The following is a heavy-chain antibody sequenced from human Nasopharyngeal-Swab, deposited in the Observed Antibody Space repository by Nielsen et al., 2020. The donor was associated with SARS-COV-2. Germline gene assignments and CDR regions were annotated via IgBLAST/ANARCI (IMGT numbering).Heavy chain of an antibody. J-gene: IGHJ4*02. CDR3: AAVGRGAVAAYY. CDR1: GFTFSSYG. Sequence: AGSLRLSCAASGFTFSSYGMHWVRQAPGKGLEWVAVIWYDGSNKYYADSVKGRFTISRDNSKNTLYLQMNSLRAEDTAVYYCAAVGRGAVAAYYWGQGTLVTVSS. CDR2: IWYDGSNK. V-gene: IGHV3-33*01. D-gene: IGHD6-19*01.